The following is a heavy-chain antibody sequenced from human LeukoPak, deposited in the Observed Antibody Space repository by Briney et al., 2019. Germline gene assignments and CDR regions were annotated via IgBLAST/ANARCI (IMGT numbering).Heavy chain of an antibody. J-gene: IGHJ4*02. CDR2: ISWDGGST. CDR1: GFTFDGYT. Sequence: GGSLRLSCAATGFTFDGYTMHWVRQAPGKGLEWVSLISWDGGSTYYADSVKGRFTISRDNSKNSLYLQMNSLRTEDTALYYCAKDGYGPLDYWGQGTLVTVSS. D-gene: IGHD5-12*01. CDR3: AKDGYGPLDY. V-gene: IGHV3-43*01.